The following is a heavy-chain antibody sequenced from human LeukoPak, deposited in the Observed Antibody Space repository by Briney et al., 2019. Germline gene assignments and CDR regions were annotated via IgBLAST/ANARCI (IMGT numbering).Heavy chain of an antibody. Sequence: ASVKVSCKASGYTFTTYSIFWVRQAPGQRLEYMGWINAGNGNTKYSQNFQGRFTMTEDTSSGTAYMELNSLRSEDTAVYFSTTRDIVVEPAATSLVRGVLWRSDFWGHGTLVTVSS. V-gene: IGHV1-3*01. CDR1: GYTFTTYS. CDR3: TTRDIVVEPAATSLVRGVLWRSDF. J-gene: IGHJ4*01. CDR2: INAGNGNT. D-gene: IGHD3-10*01.